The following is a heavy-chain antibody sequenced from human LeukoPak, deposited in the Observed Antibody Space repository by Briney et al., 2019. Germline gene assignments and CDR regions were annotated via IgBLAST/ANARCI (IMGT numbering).Heavy chain of an antibody. CDR2: MYLSGTT. CDR3: AGLVGRYSSGLYYYYFDY. J-gene: IGHJ4*02. D-gene: IGHD3-22*01. V-gene: IGHV4-4*02. Sequence: SGTLSLTCTVSGDSINSLDLWSWVRQPPGKGLEWIGEMYLSGTTHSNPSVKSRVTISIDKSKSQFFLNLSSVTAADTAVYYCAGLVGRYSSGLYYYYFDYWGQGTLVTVSS. CDR1: GDSINSLDL.